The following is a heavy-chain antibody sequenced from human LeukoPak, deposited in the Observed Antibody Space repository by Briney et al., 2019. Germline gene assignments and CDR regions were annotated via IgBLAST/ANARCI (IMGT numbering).Heavy chain of an antibody. Sequence: ASVKVSCKASGYTFTTYGISWVRQAPGLGLEWMGWISAYNGNTNYAQKLQGRVTMTTDTSTSTAYMELRSLRSDDTAVYYCARVRYYYASGTSNWFDPWGQGTLVTVSS. CDR2: ISAYNGNT. V-gene: IGHV1-18*01. D-gene: IGHD3-10*01. CDR3: ARVRYYYASGTSNWFDP. CDR1: GYTFTTYG. J-gene: IGHJ5*02.